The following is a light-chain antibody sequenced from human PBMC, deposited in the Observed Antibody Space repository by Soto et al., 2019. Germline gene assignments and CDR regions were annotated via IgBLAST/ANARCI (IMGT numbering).Light chain of an antibody. CDR3: QQYDNWPPLT. V-gene: IGKV3D-15*01. Sequence: EIVMTQSPATLSVSPGERATLSCRASQSVSINLAWYQQKPGQAPRLLIFGASTRATGIPDRFRGSGSGTEFTLTISSLQSEDFAVYYCQQYDNWPPLTFGGGTKVEIK. CDR1: QSVSIN. J-gene: IGKJ4*01. CDR2: GAS.